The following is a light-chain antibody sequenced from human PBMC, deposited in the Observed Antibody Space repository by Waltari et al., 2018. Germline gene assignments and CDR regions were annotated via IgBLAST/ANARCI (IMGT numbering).Light chain of an antibody. CDR3: QQYYSGWT. CDR2: WSS. CDR1: QSVLFSSSNKNY. V-gene: IGKV4-1*01. Sequence: DIVMTQSPDSLAVSLGERATINCKSSQSVLFSSSNKNYLAWYQQKPGQPPKLLIYWSSTRESGVPDRFSGSGSGRDFTLTISSLQAEDVAVYYCQQYYSGWTFGQGTKVEIK. J-gene: IGKJ1*01.